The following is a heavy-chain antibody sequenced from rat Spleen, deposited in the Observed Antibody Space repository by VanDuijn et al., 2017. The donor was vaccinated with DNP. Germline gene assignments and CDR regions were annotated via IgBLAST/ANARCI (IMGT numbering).Heavy chain of an antibody. D-gene: IGHD1-10*01. J-gene: IGHJ2*01. CDR2: IWGDGST. Sequence: QVQLKESGPGLVQPSQTLSLTCTVSGFSLTSSSVHWVRQAPGKGLEWMGIIWGDGSTDYNSALKSRLSISRDTSKSQVFLTMNSLQTDDTAVYYCYNNYFAYWGQGVMVTVSS. CDR3: YNNYFAY. CDR1: GFSLTSSS. V-gene: IGHV2-1*01.